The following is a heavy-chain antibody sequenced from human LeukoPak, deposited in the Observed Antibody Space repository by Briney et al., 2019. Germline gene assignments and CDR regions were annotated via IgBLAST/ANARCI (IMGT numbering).Heavy chain of an antibody. CDR2: ISYDGSNK. Sequence: TGGSLRLSCAASGFTFSSYAMHWVRQAPGKGLEWVAVISYDGSNKYYADSVKGRFTISRDNSKNTLYLQMNSLRAEDTAVYYCARSFWSGYYDYWGQGTLVTVSS. CDR1: GFTFSSYA. CDR3: ARSFWSGYYDY. D-gene: IGHD3-3*01. V-gene: IGHV3-30-3*01. J-gene: IGHJ4*02.